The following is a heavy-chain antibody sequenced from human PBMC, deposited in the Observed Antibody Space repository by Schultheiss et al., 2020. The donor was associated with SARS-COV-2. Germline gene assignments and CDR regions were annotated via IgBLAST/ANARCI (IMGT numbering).Heavy chain of an antibody. CDR2: INHSGST. Sequence: SETLSLTCAVYGGSFSGYYWSWIRQPPGKGLEWIGEINHSGSTNYNPSLKSLVTISVDTSKNQFSLKLSSVTAADTAVYYCARATGAIAARHPLDYWGQGTLVTVSS. CDR3: ARATGAIAARHPLDY. J-gene: IGHJ4*02. CDR1: GGSFSGYY. V-gene: IGHV4-34*09. D-gene: IGHD6-6*01.